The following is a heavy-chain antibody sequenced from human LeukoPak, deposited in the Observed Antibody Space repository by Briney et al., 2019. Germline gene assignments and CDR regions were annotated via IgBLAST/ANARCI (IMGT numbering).Heavy chain of an antibody. CDR3: ARAHYDFWSGYFGGFDP. V-gene: IGHV1-69*13. CDR1: GGTFSSYA. J-gene: IGHJ5*02. D-gene: IGHD3-3*01. Sequence: ASVKVSCKASGGTFSSYAISWVRQAPGQGLECMGGIIPIFGTANYAQKFQGRVTITADESTSTAYMELSRLRSDDTAVYYCARAHYDFWSGYFGGFDPWGQGTLVTVSS. CDR2: IIPIFGTA.